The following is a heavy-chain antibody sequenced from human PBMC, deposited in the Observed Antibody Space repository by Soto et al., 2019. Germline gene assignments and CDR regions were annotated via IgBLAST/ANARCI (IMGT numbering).Heavy chain of an antibody. Sequence: QVQLVESGGGVVQPGRSLRLSCAASGFTFSSYAMHCVRQAPGKGLEWVAVISYDGSNKYYADSVKGRFTISRDNSKNTLYLQMNSLRAEDTAVYYCARREGQWGQGTLVTVSS. V-gene: IGHV3-30-3*01. CDR1: GFTFSSYA. CDR2: ISYDGSNK. D-gene: IGHD1-26*01. J-gene: IGHJ4*02. CDR3: ARREGQ.